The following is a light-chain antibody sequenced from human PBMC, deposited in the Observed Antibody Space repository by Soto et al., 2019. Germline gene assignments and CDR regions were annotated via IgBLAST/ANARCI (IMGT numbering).Light chain of an antibody. CDR2: RAS. V-gene: IGKV3-20*01. CDR3: QQYGSSPVT. CDR1: QSVAGTY. J-gene: IGKJ5*01. Sequence: ELVLTQSPGTLSLSPGERATLSCRASQSVAGTYLAWYQQKPGQAPRLLIYRASSRATGIPDRFSGSGSGTDFTLTISRLEPEDFAVFYCQQYGSSPVTFGQGTRLEIK.